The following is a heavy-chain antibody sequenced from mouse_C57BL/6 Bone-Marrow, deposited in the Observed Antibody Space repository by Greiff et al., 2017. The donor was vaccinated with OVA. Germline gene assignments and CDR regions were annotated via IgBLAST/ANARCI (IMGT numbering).Heavy chain of an antibody. D-gene: IGHD1-1*01. J-gene: IGHJ1*03. V-gene: IGHV5-12*01. Sequence: EVQLVESGGGLVQPGGSLKLSCAASGFTFSDYYMYWVRQTPEKRLEWVAYISNGGGSTYYPDTVKGRFTISRDNAKNTLYLQMSRLKSEDTAMYYCARRGYYGSSPWWYFDVWGTGTTVTVSS. CDR3: ARRGYYGSSPWWYFDV. CDR1: GFTFSDYY. CDR2: ISNGGGST.